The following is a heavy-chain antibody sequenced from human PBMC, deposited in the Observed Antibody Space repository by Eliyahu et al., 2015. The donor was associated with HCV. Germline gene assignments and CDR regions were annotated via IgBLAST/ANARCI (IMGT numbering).Heavy chain of an antibody. J-gene: IGHJ5*02. D-gene: IGHD2-2*01. V-gene: IGHV3-7*01. CDR2: IKQDGSEK. Sequence: EVQLVESGGGLVQPGGSLRLSCAAXXFXFSXYWMSWVRQAPGKGXEWVANIKQDGSEKYYVDSVKGRFTISRDNAKNSLYLQMNSLRAEDTAVYYCAREILYCSSTSCYIRSSSWFDPWGQGTLVTVSS. CDR1: XFXFSXYW. CDR3: AREILYCSSTSCYIRSSSWFDP.